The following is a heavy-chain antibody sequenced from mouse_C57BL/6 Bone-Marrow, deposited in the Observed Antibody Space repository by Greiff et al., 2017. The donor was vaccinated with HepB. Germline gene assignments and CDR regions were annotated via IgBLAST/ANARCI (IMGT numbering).Heavy chain of an antibody. CDR3: ARNYYGNCFAY. V-gene: IGHV5-17*01. CDR1: GFTFSDYG. CDR2: ISSGSSTI. D-gene: IGHD2-1*01. J-gene: IGHJ3*01. Sequence: EVKLMESGGGLVKPGGSLKLSCAASGFTFSDYGMHWVRQAPEKGLEWVAYISSGSSTICYADTVKGRFTISRDNAKNTLFLQMTSLRSEDTAMYYCARNYYGNCFAYWGQGTLVTVSA.